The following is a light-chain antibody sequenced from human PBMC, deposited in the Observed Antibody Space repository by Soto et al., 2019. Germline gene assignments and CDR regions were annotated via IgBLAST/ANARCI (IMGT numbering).Light chain of an antibody. CDR3: SLYTSSSTVA. V-gene: IGLV2-18*01. CDR1: SSDVGSYNR. J-gene: IGLJ2*01. Sequence: QSALTQPPSVSGSPGQSVTIPGTATSSDVGSYNRVSWYQQPPGTPPKLMIYEVSNRPSGVPDRFSGSKSCNTASLTISGLQAEDEADYYCSLYTSSSTVAFGGGTKLTVL. CDR2: EVS.